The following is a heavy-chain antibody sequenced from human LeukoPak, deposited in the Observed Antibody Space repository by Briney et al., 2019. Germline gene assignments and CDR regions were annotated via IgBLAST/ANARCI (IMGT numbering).Heavy chain of an antibody. D-gene: IGHD3-16*01. CDR3: ARDPVYDTGAYKGLLDY. Sequence: PGRSLRLSCAASGFTFSSYAMHWVRQAPGKGLEWVAVISYDGSNKYYADSVKGRFTISRDNSKNTLYLQMNSLRAGATAVYYCARDPVYDTGAYKGLLDYWGQETLVTVS. V-gene: IGHV3-30-3*01. CDR1: GFTFSSYA. J-gene: IGHJ4*02. CDR2: ISYDGSNK.